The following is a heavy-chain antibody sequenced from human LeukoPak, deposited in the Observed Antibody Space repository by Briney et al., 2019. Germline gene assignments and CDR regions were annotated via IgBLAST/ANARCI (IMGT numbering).Heavy chain of an antibody. CDR1: GGSINSGY. CDR2: LYPSGST. CDR3: ARDYYGSGSYPFDY. V-gene: IGHV4-4*07. J-gene: IGHJ4*02. D-gene: IGHD3-10*01. Sequence: SETLSLTCSVSGGSINSGYWSWIRQPPGKGLEWIGLLYPSGSTNYNPSLKSRVTMSIDTSKNQFSLKLTSVTAADTAVYYCARDYYGSGSYPFDYWGQGTLVTVSS.